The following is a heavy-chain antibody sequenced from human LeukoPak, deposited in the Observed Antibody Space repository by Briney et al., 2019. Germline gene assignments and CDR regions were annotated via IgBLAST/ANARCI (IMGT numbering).Heavy chain of an antibody. CDR3: ARVMMGATVTTFHYYCMDV. D-gene: IGHD4-11*01. Sequence: GGSLRLSCAASGFTFSDCSIDWVRQAPGKGLERVASITSSSSHIYYADSVKGRFTISRDNAKNALYLQMNSLRAEDTAIYYCARVMMGATVTTFHYYCMDVWGVGTTVTVSS. CDR2: ITSSSSHI. CDR1: GFTFSDCS. J-gene: IGHJ6*03. V-gene: IGHV3-21*01.